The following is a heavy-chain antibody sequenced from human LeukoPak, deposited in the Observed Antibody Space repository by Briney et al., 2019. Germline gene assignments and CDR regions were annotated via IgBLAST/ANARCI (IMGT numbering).Heavy chain of an antibody. D-gene: IGHD3-3*02. Sequence: GGSLRLSCAASGFTFSSYSMNWVRQAPGKGLEWVSYISSSSSTIYYADSVKGRFTISRDNAKNSLYLQMNSLRDEDTAVYYCARGLPASPFLECDYWGQGTLVTVSS. CDR2: ISSSSSTI. V-gene: IGHV3-48*02. J-gene: IGHJ4*02. CDR1: GFTFSSYS. CDR3: ARGLPASPFLECDY.